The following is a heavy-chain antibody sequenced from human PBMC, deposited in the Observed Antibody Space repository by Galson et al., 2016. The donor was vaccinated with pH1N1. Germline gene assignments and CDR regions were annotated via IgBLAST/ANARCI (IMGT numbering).Heavy chain of an antibody. D-gene: IGHD4-17*01. V-gene: IGHV4-31*03. CDR3: ARAFFYVDEGNYYFDY. J-gene: IGHJ4*02. CDR1: GGSISSGGYY. CDR2: IYYSGIT. Sequence: TLSLTCTVSGGSISSGGYYWSWIRQHPGKGLEWIGYIYYSGITYYNPSLKSRVTISVDTSKNQFSLKLRSVTAADTAVYYCARAFFYVDEGNYYFDYWGQGTLFTVSS.